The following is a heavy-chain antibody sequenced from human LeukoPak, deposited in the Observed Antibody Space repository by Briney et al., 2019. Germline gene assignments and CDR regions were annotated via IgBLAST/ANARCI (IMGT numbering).Heavy chain of an antibody. Sequence: ASVKVSCKAPGYTFTSYYIHWVRQAPGQGLEWMGIIYPSGGTTTKYAQKFQGRVTMTRDTSTSTVYMELTSLRSDDTAVFYCARDLGTCNGGSCYSAPDYWGQGTLVTVSS. CDR2: IYPSGGTTT. CDR3: ARDLGTCNGGSCYSAPDY. J-gene: IGHJ4*02. D-gene: IGHD2-15*01. CDR1: GYTFTSYY. V-gene: IGHV1-46*01.